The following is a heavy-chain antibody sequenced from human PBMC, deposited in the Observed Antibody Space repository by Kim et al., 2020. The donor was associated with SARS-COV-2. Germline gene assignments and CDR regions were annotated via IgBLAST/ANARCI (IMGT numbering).Heavy chain of an antibody. V-gene: IGHV4-30-2*05. D-gene: IGHD2-2*01. Sequence: KSRVTISVDTSKNQFSLKLSSVTAADTAVYYCARVYYCSSTSCYSGWFDPWGQGTLVTVSS. J-gene: IGHJ5*02. CDR3: ARVYYCSSTSCYSGWFDP.